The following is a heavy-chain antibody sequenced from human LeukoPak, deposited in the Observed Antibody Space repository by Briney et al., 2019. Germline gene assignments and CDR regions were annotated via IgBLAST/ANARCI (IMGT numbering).Heavy chain of an antibody. Sequence: SETLSFTCVVSGGSLSTHHWSWIRQSPGRGLEWIGYISDSGSTNYNPSLKSRVTISVDTSKNQFSLMLSSVTAADTAVYYCARGYDSSAYYPFNYWGQGTLVTVSS. CDR1: GGSLSTHH. CDR2: ISDSGST. J-gene: IGHJ4*02. CDR3: ARGYDSSAYYPFNY. D-gene: IGHD3-22*01. V-gene: IGHV4-59*11.